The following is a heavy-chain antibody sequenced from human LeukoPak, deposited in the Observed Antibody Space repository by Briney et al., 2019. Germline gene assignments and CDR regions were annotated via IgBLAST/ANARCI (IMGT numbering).Heavy chain of an antibody. D-gene: IGHD5-12*01. CDR1: GFTFSSYA. J-gene: IGHJ4*02. CDR2: ISYDGSNK. CDR3: ARDPTLRFKGFDY. V-gene: IGHV3-30*04. Sequence: GRSLRLSCAASGFTFSSYAMHWVRQAPGKGLEWVAVISYDGSNKYYADSVKGRFTISRDNSKNTLYLQMNSLRAEDTAVNYCARDPTLRFKGFDYWGQGTLVTVSS.